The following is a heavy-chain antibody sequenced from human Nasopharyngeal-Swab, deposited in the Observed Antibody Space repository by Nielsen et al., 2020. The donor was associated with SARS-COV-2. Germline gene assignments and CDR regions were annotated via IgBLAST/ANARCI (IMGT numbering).Heavy chain of an antibody. Sequence: ESLKISCAVYGGSFSGYYWSWIRQPPGKGLEWIGEINHSGSTNYNPSLKSRVTISVDTSKNQFSLKLSSVTAADTAVYYCARAFYSGYCSSTSCYTGQSYFQHWGQGTLVTVSS. J-gene: IGHJ1*01. CDR1: GGSFSGYY. D-gene: IGHD2-2*02. V-gene: IGHV4-34*01. CDR3: ARAFYSGYCSSTSCYTGQSYFQH. CDR2: INHSGST.